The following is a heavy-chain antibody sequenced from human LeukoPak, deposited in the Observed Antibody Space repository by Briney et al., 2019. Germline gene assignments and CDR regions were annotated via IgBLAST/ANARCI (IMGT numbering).Heavy chain of an antibody. CDR3: ARDATRGSYYFDY. V-gene: IGHV1-2*04. Sequence: GASLKDSCKTSRYTYTGYYMHWVRQAPRQGLEWMGWINPNRGGTNYAPKFLGWCTMTRDTSVGPAYMDLSRLRSDDTAVYYCARDATRGSYYFDYWGQGTLVTVSS. CDR1: RYTYTGYY. J-gene: IGHJ4*02. CDR2: INPNRGGT. D-gene: IGHD3-10*01.